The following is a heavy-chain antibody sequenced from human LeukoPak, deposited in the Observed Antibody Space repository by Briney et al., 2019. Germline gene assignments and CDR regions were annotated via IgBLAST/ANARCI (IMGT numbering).Heavy chain of an antibody. Sequence: SETLSLTCTVSGGSISSYYWSWIRQPPGKGLEWIGYIYYSGSTNYNPSLKSRVTILVDTSKNQFSLKLSSVTAADTAVYYCARDLWYYDSSGYPNWGQGTLVTVSS. J-gene: IGHJ4*02. CDR1: GGSISSYY. CDR3: ARDLWYYDSSGYPN. V-gene: IGHV4-59*01. D-gene: IGHD3-22*01. CDR2: IYYSGST.